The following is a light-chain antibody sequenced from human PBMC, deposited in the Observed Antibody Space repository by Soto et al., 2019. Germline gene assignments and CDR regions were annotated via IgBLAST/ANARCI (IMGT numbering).Light chain of an antibody. V-gene: IGLV2-8*01. CDR1: SSDVGGGYNY. CDR3: RSSAGTHNSI. J-gene: IGLJ2*01. CDR2: EVS. Sequence: QSVLTQPPSASGSPGQSVTISCTGTSSDVGGGYNYVSWYQHHPGKVPKLMIYEVSKRPSGAPDRFYGSKSGNTASLTVSGLQAEDEADYFRRSSAGTHNSIFGGGTTVTVL.